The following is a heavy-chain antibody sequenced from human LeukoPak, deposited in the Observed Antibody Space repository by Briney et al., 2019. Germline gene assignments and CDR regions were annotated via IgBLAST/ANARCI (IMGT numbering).Heavy chain of an antibody. Sequence: SETLSLTCTVSGGSISSSSYYWGWIRQPPGKGLEWIGSIYYSGSTYYNPSLKSRVTISVDTSKNQFSLKLSSVTAADTAVYYCARHRRYCSSTSCYARYYYNYMDVWGKGTTVTISS. J-gene: IGHJ6*03. D-gene: IGHD2-2*01. CDR2: IYYSGST. CDR3: ARHRRYCSSTSCYARYYYNYMDV. CDR1: GGSISSSSYY. V-gene: IGHV4-39*01.